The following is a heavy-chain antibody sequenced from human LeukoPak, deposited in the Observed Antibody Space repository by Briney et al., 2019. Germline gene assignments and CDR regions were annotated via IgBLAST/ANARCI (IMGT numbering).Heavy chain of an antibody. CDR2: ISSSSSTI. V-gene: IGHV3-48*01. J-gene: IGHJ4*02. D-gene: IGHD3-3*01. CDR1: GFTFSSYW. Sequence: GGSLRLSCAASGFTFSSYWMTWVRQAPGKGLEWVSYISSSSSTIYYADSVKGRFTISRDNAKNSLYLQMNSLRAEDTAVYYCASVLEWLGRPYYFDYWGQGTLVTVSS. CDR3: ASVLEWLGRPYYFDY.